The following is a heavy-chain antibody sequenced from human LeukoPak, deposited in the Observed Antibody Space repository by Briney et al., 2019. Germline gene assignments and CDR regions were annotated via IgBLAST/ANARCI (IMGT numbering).Heavy chain of an antibody. Sequence: GGSLRLSCAASGFSFSSYAMSWVRQAPGKGLEWVSGISGSGGSTYYADSVKGRFTISRDNSKNTLYLQMNSLRAEDTAVYYCAKRWGDDTYYFDFWGQGNLVTVSS. CDR2: ISGSGGST. J-gene: IGHJ4*02. D-gene: IGHD3-10*01. CDR1: GFSFSSYA. V-gene: IGHV3-23*01. CDR3: AKRWGDDTYYFDF.